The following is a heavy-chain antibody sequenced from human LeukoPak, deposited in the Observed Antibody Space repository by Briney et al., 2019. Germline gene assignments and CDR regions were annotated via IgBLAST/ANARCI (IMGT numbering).Heavy chain of an antibody. Sequence: PGGSLRLSCAASGFTFSSYAMHLVRQAPGKEMEWVAVISYDGSNKYYADSVKGRFTISRDNSKNTLYLQMNSLRAEDTAVYYCARDPPRYQLPYRYYYYGMDVWGQGTTVTVSS. CDR2: ISYDGSNK. CDR1: GFTFSSYA. CDR3: ARDPPRYQLPYRYYYYGMDV. D-gene: IGHD2-2*01. J-gene: IGHJ6*02. V-gene: IGHV3-30-3*01.